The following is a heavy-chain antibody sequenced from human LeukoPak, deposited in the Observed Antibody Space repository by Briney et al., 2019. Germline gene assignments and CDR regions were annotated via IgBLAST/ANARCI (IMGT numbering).Heavy chain of an antibody. J-gene: IGHJ4*02. CDR3: ARDHYHHLYFDY. V-gene: IGHV1-69*13. Sequence: ASVKVSCTASGGTFSSYAISWVRQAPGQGLEWMGGIIPIFGTANYAQKFQGRVTITADESTSTAYMELSSLRSEDTAVYYCARDHYHHLYFDYWGQGTLVTVSS. D-gene: IGHD1-14*01. CDR2: IIPIFGTA. CDR1: GGTFSSYA.